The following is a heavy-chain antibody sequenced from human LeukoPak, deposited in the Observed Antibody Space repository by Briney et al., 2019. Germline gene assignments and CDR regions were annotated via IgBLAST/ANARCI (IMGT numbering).Heavy chain of an antibody. Sequence: GGSLRLSCAASGFTFSNYWMHWVRQAPGEALMWVSRIKSDGSSTTYADSVKGRFTISRDNSKNTLYLQMSSLRAEDTAVYYCARGSGMIVVAGPWGQGTLVTVSS. J-gene: IGHJ4*02. CDR3: ARGSGMIVVAGP. D-gene: IGHD3-22*01. CDR1: GFTFSNYW. CDR2: IKSDGSST. V-gene: IGHV3-74*01.